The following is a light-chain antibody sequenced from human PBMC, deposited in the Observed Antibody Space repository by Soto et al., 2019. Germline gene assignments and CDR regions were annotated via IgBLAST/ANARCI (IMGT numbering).Light chain of an antibody. CDR3: LQDNSYPRT. CDR1: QGIRTE. Sequence: AIQMTQSPSSLYASVGDRVTITCRASQGIRTELGWYQQKPGKAPKLLIYGASTLQSGVPSRFSGSGSGTDFTLTISSLQSDYFATYYCLQDNSYPRTFGQGTKVEIE. CDR2: GAS. V-gene: IGKV1-6*01. J-gene: IGKJ1*01.